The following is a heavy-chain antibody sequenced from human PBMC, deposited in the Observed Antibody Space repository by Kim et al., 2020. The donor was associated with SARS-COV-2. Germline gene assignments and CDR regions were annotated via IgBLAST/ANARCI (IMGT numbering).Heavy chain of an antibody. Sequence: RFTISRDDSKNTLYLQMNSLKTEDTAVYYCTTTRGSSSWDYYYYYYGMDVWGQGTTVTVSS. V-gene: IGHV3-15*01. D-gene: IGHD6-13*01. J-gene: IGHJ6*02. CDR3: TTTRGSSSWDYYYYYYGMDV.